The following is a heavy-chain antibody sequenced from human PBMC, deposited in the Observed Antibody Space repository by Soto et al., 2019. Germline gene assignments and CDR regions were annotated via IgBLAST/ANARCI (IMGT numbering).Heavy chain of an antibody. J-gene: IGHJ4*02. CDR2: MNPNSGNT. CDR3: ARGGVFFFAAPTNPFDY. CDR1: GDTFSTYT. V-gene: IGHV1-8*01. D-gene: IGHD3-10*01. Sequence: ASVKVSCKASGDTFSTYTITWVRQATGQGLEWMGWMNPNSGNTGYAQKFQGRVTMTRNTSISTAYMELSSLRSEDTAVYYCARGGVFFFAAPTNPFDYWGQGTLVTVSS.